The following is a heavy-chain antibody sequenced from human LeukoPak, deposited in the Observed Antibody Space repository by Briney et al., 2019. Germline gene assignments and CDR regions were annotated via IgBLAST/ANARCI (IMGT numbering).Heavy chain of an antibody. CDR2: INPNSGGT. J-gene: IGHJ4*02. Sequence: ASVKVSCKASGYTFTGYYMHWVRQAPGQGLEWMGWINPNSGGTNYAQKFQGRVTMTRDTFISTAYMELSRLRSDDTAVYYCAREGIVVVVAAFDYWGQGTLVTVSS. CDR3: AREGIVVVVAAFDY. V-gene: IGHV1-2*02. CDR1: GYTFTGYY. D-gene: IGHD2-15*01.